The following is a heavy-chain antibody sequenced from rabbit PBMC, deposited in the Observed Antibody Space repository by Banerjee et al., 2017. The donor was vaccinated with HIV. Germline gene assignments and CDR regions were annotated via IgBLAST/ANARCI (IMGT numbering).Heavy chain of an antibody. J-gene: IGHJ4*01. CDR3: ARAGDYDYTYGYAGYPM. CDR1: GFDFSSNA. CDR2: IYTGSWGSP. Sequence: QSLEESGGDLVKPGASLTLTCTASGFDFSSNAMCWVRQAPGKGLEWIACIYTGSWGSPYYASWAEGRFTISKTSSTTATLQMTSLTAADTATYFCARAGDYDYTYGYAGYPMWGPGTLVT. D-gene: IGHD6-1*01. V-gene: IGHV1S40*01.